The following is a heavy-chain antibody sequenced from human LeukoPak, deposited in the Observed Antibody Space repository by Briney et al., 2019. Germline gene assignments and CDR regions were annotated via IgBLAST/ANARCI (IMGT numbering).Heavy chain of an antibody. CDR1: GGSISSGSYY. CDR2: IYTSGST. J-gene: IGHJ4*02. Sequence: PSETLSLTCTVSGGSISSGSYYWSWIRQPAGKGLEWIGRIYTSGSTNYNPSLKSRVTISVDTSKNQFSLKLSSVTAADTAVYYCARVKNWGAEFDYWGQGTLVTVSS. CDR3: ARVKNWGAEFDY. D-gene: IGHD7-27*01. V-gene: IGHV4-61*02.